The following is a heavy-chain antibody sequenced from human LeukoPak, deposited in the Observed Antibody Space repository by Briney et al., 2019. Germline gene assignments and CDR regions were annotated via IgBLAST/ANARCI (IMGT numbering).Heavy chain of an antibody. CDR1: GGTFSSYT. CDR2: IIPILGIA. Sequence: SVKVSCKASGGTFSSYTISWVRQAPGLGLEWMGRIIPILGIANYAQKFQGRVTITADQSTSTAYMELSSLRSEDTAVYYCARDLMVATRHNWFYPWGQGTLVTVSS. CDR3: ARDLMVATRHNWFYP. D-gene: IGHD5-12*01. V-gene: IGHV1-69*04. J-gene: IGHJ5*02.